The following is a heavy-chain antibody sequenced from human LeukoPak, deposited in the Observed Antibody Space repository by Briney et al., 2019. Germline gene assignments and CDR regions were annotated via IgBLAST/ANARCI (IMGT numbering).Heavy chain of an antibody. D-gene: IGHD3-22*01. CDR2: VYSTGST. CDR3: ARGGWLPPDF. V-gene: IGHV4-4*07. J-gene: IGHJ4*02. Sequence: SETLSLTCTVPGGTINEYYWSWIRQPAGKGLEWIGHVYSTGSTNYNPSFKSRVTMSVDMSKNQFSLKLTSVTAAGTAVYYCARGGWLPPDFWGQGTLVIVSS. CDR1: GGTINEYY.